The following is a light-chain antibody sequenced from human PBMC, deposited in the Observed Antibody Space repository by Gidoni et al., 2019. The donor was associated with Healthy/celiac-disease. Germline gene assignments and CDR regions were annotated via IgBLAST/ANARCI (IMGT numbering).Light chain of an antibody. Sequence: QSALTKPASVSGSPGQSITISCTGTSNDVGSYNLVSWYQQHPGKTTKLMIYEVSKRPSGVSNRFSCSKSGNTASLTISGLQAEDEADYYCCSYAGSSTFVVFDGGTQLTVL. J-gene: IGLJ3*02. CDR3: CSYAGSSTFVV. V-gene: IGLV2-23*02. CDR1: SNDVGSYNL. CDR2: EVS.